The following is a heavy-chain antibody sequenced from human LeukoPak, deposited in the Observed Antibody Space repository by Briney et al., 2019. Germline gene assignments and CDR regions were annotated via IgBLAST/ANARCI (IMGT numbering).Heavy chain of an antibody. CDR3: ARDQRRDYFDY. CDR1: GGFISSGSYY. V-gene: IGHV4-61*09. J-gene: IGHJ4*02. D-gene: IGHD5-24*01. Sequence: SETLSLTCTVSGGFISSGSYYWSWIRQPAGKGLEWIGHIYTSGSTNYNPSLKSRATISVDTSKNQFSLKLSSVTAADTAVYYCARDQRRDYFDYWGQGTLVTVSS. CDR2: IYTSGST.